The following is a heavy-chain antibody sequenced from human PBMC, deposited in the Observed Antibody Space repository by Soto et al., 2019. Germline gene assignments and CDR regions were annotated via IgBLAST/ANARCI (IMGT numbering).Heavy chain of an antibody. CDR1: GFTVSSNY. J-gene: IGHJ6*03. CDR3: ARAGIAAAGPPYYYYYMDV. CDR2: IYSGGST. D-gene: IGHD6-13*01. Sequence: EVQLVESGGGLVQPGGSLRLSCAASGFTVSSNYMSWVRQAPGKGLEWVSVIYSGGSTYYADSVKGRFTISRHNSKNTLYLQMNSLRAEDTAVYYCARAGIAAAGPPYYYYYMDVWGKGTTVTVSS. V-gene: IGHV3-53*04.